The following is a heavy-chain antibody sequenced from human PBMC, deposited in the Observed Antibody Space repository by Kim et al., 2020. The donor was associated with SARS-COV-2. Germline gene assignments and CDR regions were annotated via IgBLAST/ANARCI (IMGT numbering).Heavy chain of an antibody. CDR2: IYPGDSDT. Sequence: GESLKISCKGSGYSFTSYWIGWVRQMPGKGLEWMGIIYPGDSDTRYSPSFQGQVTISADKSISTAYLQWSSLKASDTAMYYCASAATPWYSSSWYYFDYWGQGTLVTVSS. CDR3: ASAATPWYSSSWYYFDY. D-gene: IGHD6-13*01. J-gene: IGHJ4*02. V-gene: IGHV5-51*01. CDR1: GYSFTSYW.